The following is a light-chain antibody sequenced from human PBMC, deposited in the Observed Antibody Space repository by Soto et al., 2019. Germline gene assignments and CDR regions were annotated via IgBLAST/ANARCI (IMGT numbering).Light chain of an antibody. CDR2: GAS. Sequence: EIVMTQSPATLSVSPGERVTLSCRASQSVRSDLAWYQQKPGQAPRLLISGASTRAAGIPARFSGSGSGTEFTLTINSLQSEDFAVYFCQQYNDWPPTFGQGT. CDR3: QQYNDWPPT. V-gene: IGKV3-15*01. J-gene: IGKJ2*01. CDR1: QSVRSD.